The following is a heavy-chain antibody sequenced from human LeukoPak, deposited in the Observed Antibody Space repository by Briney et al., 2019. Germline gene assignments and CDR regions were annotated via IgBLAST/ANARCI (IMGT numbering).Heavy chain of an antibody. Sequence: GGSLRLSCAVSGFTFTTYAMSWVRQAPGKGLEWVSTVRGSGGGTYYADSVKGRFTISRDNSKNTLYLQMNSLRAEDTAVYYCAKEPATRWLATFDYWGQGTLVTVSS. CDR3: AKEPATRWLATFDY. CDR1: GFTFTTYA. V-gene: IGHV3-23*01. J-gene: IGHJ4*02. D-gene: IGHD6-19*01. CDR2: VRGSGGGT.